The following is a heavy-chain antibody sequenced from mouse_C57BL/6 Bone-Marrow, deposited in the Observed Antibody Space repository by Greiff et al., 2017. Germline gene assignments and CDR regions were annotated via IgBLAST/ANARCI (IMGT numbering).Heavy chain of an antibody. CDR2: ISYDGSN. Sequence: EVKLQESGPGLVKPSPSLSLTCSVTGYSITSGYYWNWIRQFPGNKLEWMGYISYDGSNNYNPSLKNRISITRDTSTNQFFLKLNSVTTEDSATYYCDRAKEVWGQGTLVTVAA. V-gene: IGHV3-6*01. J-gene: IGHJ3*01. CDR1: GYSITSGYY. CDR3: DRAKEV.